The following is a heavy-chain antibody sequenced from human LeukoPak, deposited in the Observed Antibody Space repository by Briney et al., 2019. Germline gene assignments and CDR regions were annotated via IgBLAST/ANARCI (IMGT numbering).Heavy chain of an antibody. D-gene: IGHD6-13*01. CDR1: GGSISSYY. V-gene: IGHV4-59*08. Sequence: SETLSLTCTVSGGSISSYYWSWIRQPPGKGLEWIGYIYYSGSTNYNPSLKSRVTISVDTSKNQFSLKLSSVTAADTAVYYCASGIPGIAAANWFDPWGQGTLVTVSS. J-gene: IGHJ5*02. CDR3: ASGIPGIAAANWFDP. CDR2: IYYSGST.